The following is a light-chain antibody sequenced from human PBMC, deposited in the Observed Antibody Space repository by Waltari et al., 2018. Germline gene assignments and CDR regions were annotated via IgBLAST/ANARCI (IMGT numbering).Light chain of an antibody. CDR1: QSIFSRSKNRNH. V-gene: IGKV4-1*01. Sequence: DIVMTQSPDSLAVSLGKRATINCKASQSIFSRSKNRNHLAWYQHKPGQPPRLLIYWATIRESGVPDRFSGSGSGTDFALTISSLQAEDVAIYFCLQYYNTPRSFGQGTKLEIK. J-gene: IGKJ2*01. CDR3: LQYYNTPRS. CDR2: WAT.